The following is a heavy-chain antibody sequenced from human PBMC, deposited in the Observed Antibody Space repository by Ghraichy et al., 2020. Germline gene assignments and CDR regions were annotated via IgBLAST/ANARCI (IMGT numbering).Heavy chain of an antibody. CDR2: IYYSGST. D-gene: IGHD3-22*01. V-gene: IGHV4-39*01. Sequence: SQTLSLTCTVSGGSISSSSYYWGWIRQPPGKGLEWIGTIYYSGSTYYNPSLRSRVTISVDTSKIQFSLKLSSVTAADTAVYYCAKVSYYYDTSGYRGWFDPWGQGTLVTVSS. J-gene: IGHJ5*02. CDR3: AKVSYYYDTSGYRGWFDP. CDR1: GGSISSSSYY.